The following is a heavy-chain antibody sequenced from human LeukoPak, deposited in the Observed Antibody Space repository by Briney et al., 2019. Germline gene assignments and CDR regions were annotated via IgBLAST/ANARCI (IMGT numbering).Heavy chain of an antibody. CDR3: ARVGSSGWYYPNWFDP. CDR2: IIPIFGTA. Sequence: ASVKVSCKASGGTFSSYTISWVRQAPGQGLEWMGRIIPIFGTANSARKFQGRVTITTDESTSTAYMELSSLRSEDTDVYYCARVGSSGWYYPNWFDPWGQGTLVTVSS. D-gene: IGHD6-19*01. CDR1: GGTFSSYT. J-gene: IGHJ5*02. V-gene: IGHV1-69*05.